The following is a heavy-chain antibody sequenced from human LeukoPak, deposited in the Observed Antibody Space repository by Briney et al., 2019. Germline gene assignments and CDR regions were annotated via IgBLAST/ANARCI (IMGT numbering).Heavy chain of an antibody. J-gene: IGHJ6*02. Sequence: GGSLRLSCAASGFTLRSYWTHWVRQVPGKGLLWVSHINSDRGARNNADSVKGRFTISRDNAKDTVSLQINNLRAEDTAVYHCWTVAIIRSYGMDAWGQGTTVTVSS. CDR3: WTVAIIRSYGMDA. CDR1: GFTLRSYW. D-gene: IGHD3/OR15-3a*01. V-gene: IGHV3-74*01. CDR2: INSDRGAR.